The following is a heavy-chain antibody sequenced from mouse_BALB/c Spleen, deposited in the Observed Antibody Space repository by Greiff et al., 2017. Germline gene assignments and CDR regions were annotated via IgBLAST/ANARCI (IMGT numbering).Heavy chain of an antibody. Sequence: EVQRVESGPELVKPGASVKISCKASGYSFTGYFMNWVMQSHGKSLEWIGRINPYNGDTFYNQKFKGKATLTVDKSSSTAHMELRSLASEDSAVYYCARDATVVPYYFDYWGQGTTLTVSS. CDR1: GYSFTGYF. D-gene: IGHD1-1*01. CDR2: INPYNGDT. J-gene: IGHJ2*01. CDR3: ARDATVVPYYFDY. V-gene: IGHV1-20*02.